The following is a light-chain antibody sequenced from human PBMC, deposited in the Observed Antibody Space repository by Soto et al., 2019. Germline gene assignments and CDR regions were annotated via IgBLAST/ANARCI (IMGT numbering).Light chain of an antibody. Sequence: DIQMTQSPSSLSASVGDRVTITCRASQPISSYLNWYQQKPGKAPKLLIYAASSLQSGVPSRFSGSGSGTDFPLTISSLQPEDFATYYCQQSHSIPYTFGQGTKLEIK. CDR1: QPISSY. V-gene: IGKV1-39*01. CDR2: AAS. CDR3: QQSHSIPYT. J-gene: IGKJ2*01.